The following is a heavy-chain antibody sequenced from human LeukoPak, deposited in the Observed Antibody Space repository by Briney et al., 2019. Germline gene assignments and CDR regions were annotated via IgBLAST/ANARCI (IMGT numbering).Heavy chain of an antibody. CDR1: GGSISSSSYY. CDR2: IYYSGST. V-gene: IGHV4-39*01. D-gene: IGHD3-10*01. Sequence: SETLCLTCTVSGGSISSSSYYWGWIRQPPGKGLEWIGSIYYSGSTYCNPSLKSRVTISVDTSKNQFSLKLSSVTAADTAVYYCARHSSYYGSGKLYYFDYWGQGTLVTVSS. J-gene: IGHJ4*02. CDR3: ARHSSYYGSGKLYYFDY.